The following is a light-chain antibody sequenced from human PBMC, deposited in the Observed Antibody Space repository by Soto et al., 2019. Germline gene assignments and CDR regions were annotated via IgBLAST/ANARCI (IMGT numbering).Light chain of an antibody. CDR1: QSVSSSY. CDR3: QQYCSSPLT. CDR2: GAF. Sequence: EIVLTQSPGTLSLSPGERATLSCRASQSVSSSYLACYQQKPGQAPRLLIYGAFSRATGIPDRFRGSGSGTDFTLTISSLEPEDVAVYYCQQYCSSPLTFGQRTKVEIK. J-gene: IGKJ1*01. V-gene: IGKV3-20*01.